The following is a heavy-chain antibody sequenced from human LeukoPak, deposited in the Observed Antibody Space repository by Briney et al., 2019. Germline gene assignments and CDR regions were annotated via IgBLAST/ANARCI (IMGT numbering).Heavy chain of an antibody. CDR1: GFTFSSYE. CDR3: ARLLRGVSLDYFDY. Sequence: GGSLRLSCAASGFTFSSYEMNWVRQAPGKGLEWVSVIYSGGSTYYADSVKGRFTISRDNSKNTLYLQMNSLRAEDTAVYYCARLLRGVSLDYFDYWGQGTLVTVSS. CDR2: IYSGGST. V-gene: IGHV3-53*01. D-gene: IGHD1-26*01. J-gene: IGHJ4*02.